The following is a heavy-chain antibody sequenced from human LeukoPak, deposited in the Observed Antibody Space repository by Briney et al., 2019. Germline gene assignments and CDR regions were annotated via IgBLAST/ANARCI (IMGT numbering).Heavy chain of an antibody. Sequence: GGSLRLSCAASRFSISHYTMHWVRQSPGKGLEWVALISYDGDKKDADSVKGRFTISRDNSYNTLYLQMDSLRGDDTGVYYCARGEVVPAAIRWGPKKYTHKYKMDVWGPGTTIIVSS. CDR2: ISYDGDKK. CDR3: ARGEVVPAAIRWGPKKYTHKYKMDV. D-gene: IGHD2-2*02. J-gene: IGHJ6*02. V-gene: IGHV3-30-3*01. CDR1: RFSISHYT.